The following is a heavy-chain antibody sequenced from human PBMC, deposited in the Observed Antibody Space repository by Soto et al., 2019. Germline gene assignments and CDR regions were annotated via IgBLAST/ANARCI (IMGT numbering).Heavy chain of an antibody. J-gene: IGHJ6*03. CDR1: GGSISSSSYY. Sequence: SETLSLTCTVSGGSISSSSYYWGWIRQPPGKGLEWIGSIYYSGSTYYNPSLKSRVTISVDTSKNQFSLKLSSVTAADTAVYYCARHLYSSSSGSLREVRYMDVWGKGTTVTVSS. CDR2: IYYSGST. D-gene: IGHD6-6*01. CDR3: ARHLYSSSSGSLREVRYMDV. V-gene: IGHV4-39*01.